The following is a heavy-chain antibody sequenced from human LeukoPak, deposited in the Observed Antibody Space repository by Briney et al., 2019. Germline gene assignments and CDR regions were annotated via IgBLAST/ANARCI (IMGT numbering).Heavy chain of an antibody. D-gene: IGHD3-10*01. CDR1: GFTFSTYG. CDR3: ARDTYYYGSGSYNWFDP. CDR2: INWNGGST. V-gene: IGHV3-20*04. J-gene: IGHJ5*02. Sequence: PGGSLRLSCVASGFTFSTYGMSWVRQAPGKGLEWVSGINWNGGSTGYADSVKGRFTISRDNAKNSLYLQMNSLRAEDTALYYCARDTYYYGSGSYNWFDPWGQGTLVTVSS.